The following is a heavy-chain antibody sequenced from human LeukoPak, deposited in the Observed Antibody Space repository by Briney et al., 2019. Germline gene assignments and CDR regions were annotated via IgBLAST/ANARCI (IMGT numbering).Heavy chain of an antibody. V-gene: IGHV4-59*08. CDR3: ARGRPYFDY. Sequence: SETLSLTCTVSGGSISSYYWSWIRQPPGKGLEWIGNIYYTGSTNYNPSLKSRVTISVDTSKNQFSLKLSSVTAADTAVYYCARGRPYFDYWGQGTLVTVSS. J-gene: IGHJ4*02. CDR1: GGSISSYY. CDR2: IYYTGST.